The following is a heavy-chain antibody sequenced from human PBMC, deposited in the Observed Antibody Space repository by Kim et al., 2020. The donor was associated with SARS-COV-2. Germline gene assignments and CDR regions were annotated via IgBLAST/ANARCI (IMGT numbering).Heavy chain of an antibody. D-gene: IGHD4-17*01. Sequence: SETLSLTCSVSGGSVSSGNYNWNWIRQPPGKGLEWIGYISYSGSTKYNPSLKSRVTILADTSKNQFSLNLSSVTAADTAVYYCARGPTATTDYWGQGTLVTVSS. CDR1: GGSVSSGNYN. CDR2: ISYSGST. V-gene: IGHV4-61*01. CDR3: ARGPTATTDY. J-gene: IGHJ4*02.